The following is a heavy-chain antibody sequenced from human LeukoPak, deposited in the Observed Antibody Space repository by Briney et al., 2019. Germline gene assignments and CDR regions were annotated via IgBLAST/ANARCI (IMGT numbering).Heavy chain of an antibody. V-gene: IGHV3-30*02. CDR3: AKLVLRYFDWLMDY. D-gene: IGHD3-9*01. Sequence: PGGSLRLPCAASGFTFSSYGMHWVRQAPGKGLEWVAFIRYDGSNKYYADSVKGRFTISRDNSKNTLYLQMNSLRAEDTAVYYCAKLVLRYFDWLMDYWGQGTLVTVSS. CDR2: IRYDGSNK. J-gene: IGHJ4*02. CDR1: GFTFSSYG.